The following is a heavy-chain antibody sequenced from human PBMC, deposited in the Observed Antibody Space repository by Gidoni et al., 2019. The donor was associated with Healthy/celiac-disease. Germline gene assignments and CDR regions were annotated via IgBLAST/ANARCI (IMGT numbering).Heavy chain of an antibody. V-gene: IGHV3-23*01. CDR2: IGGSGGST. CDR3: AKDRTVAIFGVVMSV. J-gene: IGHJ6*02. D-gene: IGHD3-3*01. CDR1: GFTFSSYA. Sequence: EVQLLESGGGLVQPGGSLSLSCAASGFTFSSYAMSWVRQAPGKGLEGVSAIGGSGGSTYYADSVKGRFTISRDNSKNTLYLQMNSLRAEDTAVYYCAKDRTVAIFGVVMSVWGQGTTVTVSS.